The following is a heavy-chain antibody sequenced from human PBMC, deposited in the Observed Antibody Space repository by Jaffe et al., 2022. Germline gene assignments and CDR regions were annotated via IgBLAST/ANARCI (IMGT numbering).Heavy chain of an antibody. V-gene: IGHV3-48*03. CDR1: GFTFSSYE. CDR3: AGNGYSSGWYEEGVMDY. D-gene: IGHD6-19*01. Sequence: EVQLVESGGGLVQPGGSLRLSCAASGFTFSSYEMNWVRQAPGKGLEWVSYISSSGSTIYYADSVKGRFTISRDNAKNSLYLQMNSLRAEDTAVYYCAGNGYSSGWYEEGVMDYWGQGTLVTVSS. J-gene: IGHJ4*02. CDR2: ISSSGSTI.